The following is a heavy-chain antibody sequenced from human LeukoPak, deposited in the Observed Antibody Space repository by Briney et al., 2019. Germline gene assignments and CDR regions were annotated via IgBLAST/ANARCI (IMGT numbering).Heavy chain of an antibody. V-gene: IGHV4-59*01. Sequence: SETLSLTCTVSGGSISSYYWSWVRQPPGKGLEWIGHIYDTGNTNYNPSLESRVTISVDTSKNLFSLRLTSVTAADTAVYFCARATPWLLPGYWGQGTLVTVSS. CDR2: IYDTGNT. CDR1: GGSISSYY. CDR3: ARATPWLLPGY. D-gene: IGHD3-22*01. J-gene: IGHJ4*02.